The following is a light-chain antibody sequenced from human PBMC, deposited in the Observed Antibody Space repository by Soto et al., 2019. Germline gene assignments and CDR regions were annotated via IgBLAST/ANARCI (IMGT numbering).Light chain of an antibody. V-gene: IGKV3-11*01. CDR1: QSVSSN. J-gene: IGKJ1*01. Sequence: EIVMTQSPATLSVYPGERATLSCRASQSVSSNLAWYQQKPGQAPRLLIYDASNRATGIPARFSGSGSGTDFTLTISSLEPEDFALYYCQQCYNWPQWTFGQGTKVDIK. CDR3: QQCYNWPQWT. CDR2: DAS.